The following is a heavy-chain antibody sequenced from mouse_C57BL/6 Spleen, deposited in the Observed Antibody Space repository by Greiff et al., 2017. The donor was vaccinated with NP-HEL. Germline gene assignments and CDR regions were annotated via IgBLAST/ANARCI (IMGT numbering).Heavy chain of an antibody. CDR1: GYTFTSYG. CDR3: ARRGNVGTGAMDY. Sequence: VQLQQSGAELARPGASVKLSCKASGYTFTSYGISWVKQRTGQGLEWIGEIYPRSGNTYYNEKFKGKDTLTADKSSSTAYMELRSLTSEDAAVYFCARRGNVGTGAMDYWGQGTSVTVSS. V-gene: IGHV1-81*01. D-gene: IGHD2-14*01. CDR2: IYPRSGNT. J-gene: IGHJ4*01.